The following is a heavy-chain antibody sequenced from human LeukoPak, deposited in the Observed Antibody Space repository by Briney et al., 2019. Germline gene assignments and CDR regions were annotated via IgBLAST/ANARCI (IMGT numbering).Heavy chain of an antibody. CDR3: AHFSHLGELSQDY. CDR2: IYWNDDK. D-gene: IGHD3-16*02. J-gene: IGHJ4*02. V-gene: IGHV2-5*01. Sequence: RTLSLTCTVSGGSISSGSYYWSWIRQPPGKALEWLALIYWNDDKRYSPSLKSRLTITKDTSKNQVVLTMTNMDPVDTATYYCAHFSHLGELSQDYWGQGTLVTVSS. CDR1: GGSISSGSYY.